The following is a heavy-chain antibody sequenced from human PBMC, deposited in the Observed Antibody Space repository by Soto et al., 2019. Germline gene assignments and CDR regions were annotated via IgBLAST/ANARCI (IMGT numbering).Heavy chain of an antibody. CDR3: ARIACATSRCFLLDY. V-gene: IGHV4-4*02. D-gene: IGHD1-26*01. CDR1: GGSIASSDW. CDR2: IHHGGTT. Sequence: PSETLSLTCAVPGGSIASSDWWSWVRQPPGKGLEWVGEIHHGGTTHYNPSLKSRVTMSVDNSKNQFSLRLSSLTAADTAIYYCARIACATSRCFLLDYWGQGTLVTVSS. J-gene: IGHJ4*02.